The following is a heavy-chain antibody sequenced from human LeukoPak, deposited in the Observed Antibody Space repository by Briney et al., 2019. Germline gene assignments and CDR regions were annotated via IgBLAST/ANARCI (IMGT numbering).Heavy chain of an antibody. V-gene: IGHV3-23*01. Sequence: GRSLRLSGAASGFSFSSHCMSWVRQAPGKGLDWVSAISPSSDFAFYADSVKGGFTVSRDNSTNTLYLHMSTLRAEDTGVYYCSAQRGSLAGAMYSWGQGGLVTVSS. CDR3: SAQRGSLAGAMYS. D-gene: IGHD6-19*01. J-gene: IGHJ1*01. CDR2: ISPSSDFA. CDR1: GFSFSSHC.